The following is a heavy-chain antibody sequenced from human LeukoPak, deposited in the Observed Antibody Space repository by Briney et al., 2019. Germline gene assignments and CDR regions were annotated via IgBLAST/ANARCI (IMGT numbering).Heavy chain of an antibody. CDR3: ARGFSMKRYDFWSGYYTGGGAYYFDY. J-gene: IGHJ4*02. Sequence: PSETLSLTCTVSGVSISSYYWSWIRQPPGKGLEWIGYIYYSGSTNYNPSLKSRVTISVDTSKNQFSLKLSSVTAADTAVYYCARGFSMKRYDFWSGYYTGGGAYYFDYWGQGTLVTVSS. V-gene: IGHV4-59*01. D-gene: IGHD3-3*01. CDR2: IYYSGST. CDR1: GVSISSYY.